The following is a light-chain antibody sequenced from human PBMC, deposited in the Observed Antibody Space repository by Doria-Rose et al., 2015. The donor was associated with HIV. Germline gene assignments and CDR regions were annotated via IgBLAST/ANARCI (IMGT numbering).Light chain of an antibody. J-gene: IGKJ1*01. CDR1: QSFSSTY. V-gene: IGKV3-20*01. Sequence: TQSPGTLSLSPGERATLSCRASQSFSSTYLAWYQQKPGQAPSLLIYDGSTRATDIPDRFSASGSGTDSTLTINRLEPGDFALYYYHQYGTSRTFGQGTKVEI. CDR2: DGS. CDR3: HQYGTSRT.